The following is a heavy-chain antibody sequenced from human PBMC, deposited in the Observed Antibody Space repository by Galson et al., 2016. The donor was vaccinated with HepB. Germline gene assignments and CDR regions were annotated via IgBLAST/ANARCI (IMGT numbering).Heavy chain of an antibody. D-gene: IGHD6-19*01. Sequence: WVSGISGSGTSTDYLDSVKGRFTISRDNSKNTLFLQMNSLRDEDTAIYYCAKDQGGQWLDPWPFDYWGQGTLVTVSS. CDR3: AKDQGGQWLDPWPFDY. J-gene: IGHJ4*02. CDR2: ISGSGTST. V-gene: IGHV3-23*01.